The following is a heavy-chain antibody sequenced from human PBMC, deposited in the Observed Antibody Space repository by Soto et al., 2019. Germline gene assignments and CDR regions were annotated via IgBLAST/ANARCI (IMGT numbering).Heavy chain of an antibody. D-gene: IGHD5-12*01. Sequence: QVQLQESGPGLVKPSETLSLTCTVSGGSISYSYWSWIRQSPGEGLAWIGYIHNNGESNYNPSLMRRVTMLLHTSKNEVSLNLSSVTGADTAVYYCARQPPATAAFDIWGQGTMVTVSS. CDR1: GGSISYSY. CDR3: ARQPPATAAFDI. V-gene: IGHV4-59*08. J-gene: IGHJ3*02. CDR2: IHNNGES.